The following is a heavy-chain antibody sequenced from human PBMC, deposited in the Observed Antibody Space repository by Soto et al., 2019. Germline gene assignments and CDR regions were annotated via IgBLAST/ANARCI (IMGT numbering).Heavy chain of an antibody. CDR2: ISGSGSST. CDR3: AEEFGGAEGYTLDY. Sequence: EVQLLESGGGLVQPGGSLRLSCAASGFTFSRYAMSWVRQAPGKGLEWVSAISGSGSSTYYADSVKGRSTISRDNPKNPLYQQRNSLRSEDTALYYCAEEFGGAEGYTLDYGGEGTLVAVSS. J-gene: IGHJ4*02. V-gene: IGHV3-23*01. D-gene: IGHD3-10*01. CDR1: GFTFSRYA.